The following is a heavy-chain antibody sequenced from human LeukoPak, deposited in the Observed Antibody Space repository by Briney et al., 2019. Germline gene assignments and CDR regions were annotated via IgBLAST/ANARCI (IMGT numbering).Heavy chain of an antibody. CDR3: ARRTTGTAFDY. D-gene: IGHD1-1*01. CDR1: GYTFTSYA. Sequence: GASAKVSCKASGYTFTSYAMNWVRQAPGQGLEWMGWINTNTGNPTYAQGFTGRFVFSLDTSVSTAYPQISSLKAEDTAVYYCARRTTGTAFDYWGQGTLVTVSS. CDR2: INTNTGNP. J-gene: IGHJ4*02. V-gene: IGHV7-4-1*02.